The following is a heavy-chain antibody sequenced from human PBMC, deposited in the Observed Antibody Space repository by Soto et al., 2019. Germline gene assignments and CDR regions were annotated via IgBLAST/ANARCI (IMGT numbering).Heavy chain of an antibody. V-gene: IGHV3-30*18. J-gene: IGHJ2*01. Sequence: QVQLVESGGGVVQPGRSLRLSCAASGFTFSSYGMHWVRQAPGKGLEWVAVISYDGSNKYYADSVKGRFTISRDNSKNTLYLQMNSLRAEDTAVYYCAKSYGGNLLWYFDLWGRGTLVTVSS. D-gene: IGHD4-17*01. CDR2: ISYDGSNK. CDR3: AKSYGGNLLWYFDL. CDR1: GFTFSSYG.